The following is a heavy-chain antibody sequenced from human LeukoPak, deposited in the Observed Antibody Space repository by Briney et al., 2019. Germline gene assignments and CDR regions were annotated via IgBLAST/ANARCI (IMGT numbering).Heavy chain of an antibody. CDR1: GGSLSSYY. V-gene: IGHV4-59*01. J-gene: IGHJ4*02. CDR3: ARAPGIAAAGTHFDF. Sequence: PSETLSLTCTVSGGSLSSYYWSWIRQPPGKGLEWCVYIYYSGSAKYNPSLKSRVTISVDTSKNQFSLKLSSVTAGDTAVYYCARAPGIAAAGTHFDFWGQGTLVTVSS. CDR2: IYYSGSA. D-gene: IGHD6-13*01.